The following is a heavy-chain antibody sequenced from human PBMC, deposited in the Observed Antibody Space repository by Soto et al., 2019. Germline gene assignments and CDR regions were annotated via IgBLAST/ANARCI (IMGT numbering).Heavy chain of an antibody. Sequence: ASVKVSCKASGFSFSDYFMHWVRQAPGQGLEWMGIINPSGDSRNYAQKFQGRVTITRDTSTSTVYMDLSSLRYEDTAVYYCARDRSTYGGGGTGEVKENWFDPWGPGTLVTVSS. D-gene: IGHD2-8*01. CDR2: INPSGDSR. CDR3: ARDRSTYGGGGTGEVKENWFDP. CDR1: GFSFSDYF. V-gene: IGHV1-46*01. J-gene: IGHJ5*02.